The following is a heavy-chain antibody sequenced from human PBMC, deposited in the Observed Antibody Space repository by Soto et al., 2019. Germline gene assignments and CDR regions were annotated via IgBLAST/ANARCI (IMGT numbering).Heavy chain of an antibody. V-gene: IGHV3-49*03. Sequence: PGGSLRLSCTASGFTFGDYAMSWFRQAPGKGLEWVGFIRSKAYGGTTEYAASVKGRFTISRDDSKSIAYLQMNSLKTEDTAVYYCNRAGVDDYVWGSYRLDAFDIWGQGTMVTVSS. CDR1: GFTFGDYA. CDR3: NRAGVDDYVWGSYRLDAFDI. CDR2: IRSKAYGGTT. D-gene: IGHD3-16*02. J-gene: IGHJ3*02.